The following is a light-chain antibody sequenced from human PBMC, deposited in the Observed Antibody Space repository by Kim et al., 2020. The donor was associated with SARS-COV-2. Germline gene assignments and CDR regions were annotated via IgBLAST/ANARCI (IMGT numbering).Light chain of an antibody. CDR3: QQTYSTPLT. CDR2: AAS. CDR1: QIISRS. Sequence: ASEGYRVTIPCRARQIISRSLNWSHQNPGQAPRLLIYAASSLQSGVPSRFSGSGSGTDFTLTISSLQPEDFATYYCQQTYSTPLTFGGGTKVDIK. J-gene: IGKJ4*01. V-gene: IGKV1-39*01.